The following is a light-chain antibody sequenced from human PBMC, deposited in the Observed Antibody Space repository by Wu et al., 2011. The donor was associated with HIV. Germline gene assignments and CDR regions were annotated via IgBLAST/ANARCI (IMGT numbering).Light chain of an antibody. J-gene: IGKJ4*01. CDR3: QQRSNWPELT. CDR2: GAS. Sequence: ETVLTQSPGTLSLSPGERATLSCRASQSVSSSYIAWYQQKPGQAPRLLIYGASRRATGIPARFSGSGSGTDFTLTISSLEPEDFAVYYCQQRSNWPELTFGGGTKVEIK. CDR1: QSVSSSY. V-gene: IGKV3D-20*02.